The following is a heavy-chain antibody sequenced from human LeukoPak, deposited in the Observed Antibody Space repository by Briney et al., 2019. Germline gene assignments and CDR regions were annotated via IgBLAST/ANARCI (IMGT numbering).Heavy chain of an antibody. J-gene: IGHJ6*02. CDR1: GGTFSSYA. V-gene: IGHV1-69*04. D-gene: IGHD3-10*01. CDR2: IIPILGIA. Sequence: ASVKVSCKASGGTFSSYAITWVRQAPGQGLEWMGRIIPILGIANYAQKFQGRVTITADKSTSTAYMELSSLRSEDTAVYYCARIYGSGSYYSTDYYYDGMDVWGQGTTVTVSS. CDR3: ARIYGSGSYYSTDYYYDGMDV.